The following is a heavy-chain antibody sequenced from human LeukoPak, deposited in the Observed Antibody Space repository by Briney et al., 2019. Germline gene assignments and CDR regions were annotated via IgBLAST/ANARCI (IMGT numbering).Heavy chain of an antibody. V-gene: IGHV3-43*02. D-gene: IGHD2-15*01. CDR1: GSTFYDYA. CDR3: ASVTCSGGSCYYYHYGMDV. J-gene: IGHJ6*02. CDR2: LSGDGGST. Sequence: GGSLRLSCAAPGSTFYDYAMHWVRQAPGKGVDWVSLLSGDGGSTYYADSVKSRFTISRDNSKNSLYLQMNSLRTEDTALYYCASVTCSGGSCYYYHYGMDVWGQGTTVTVSS.